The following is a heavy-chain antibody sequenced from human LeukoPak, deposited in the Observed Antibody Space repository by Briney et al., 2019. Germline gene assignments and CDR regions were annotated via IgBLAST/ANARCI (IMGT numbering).Heavy chain of an antibody. Sequence: GGSLRLSCAASGFTFSRYWMTWVRQAPGKGLEWVANIKQGGSEKYYADSVGGRFTISRDNAKDSLYLQMNSLRAEDTAVYYCARESPVPGNFAFDIWGQGTMVTVSS. CDR1: GFTFSRYW. J-gene: IGHJ3*02. V-gene: IGHV3-7*04. D-gene: IGHD3-10*02. CDR2: IKQGGSEK. CDR3: ARESPVPGNFAFDI.